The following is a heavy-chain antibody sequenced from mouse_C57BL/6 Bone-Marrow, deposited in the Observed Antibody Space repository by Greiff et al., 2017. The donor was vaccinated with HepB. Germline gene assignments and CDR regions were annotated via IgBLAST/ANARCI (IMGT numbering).Heavy chain of an antibody. Sequence: QVQLQQPGAELVMPGASVKLSCKASGYTFTSYWMHWVKQRPGQGLEWIGEIEPSDSYTNYNQKFKGKSTLTVDKSSSKSYMQLSSLTSEHSAVYYCARAPYDCNAMDCWGQGTSVTVAS. V-gene: IGHV1-69*01. CDR2: IEPSDSYT. CDR3: ARAPYDCNAMDC. D-gene: IGHD2-4*01. J-gene: IGHJ4*01. CDR1: GYTFTSYW.